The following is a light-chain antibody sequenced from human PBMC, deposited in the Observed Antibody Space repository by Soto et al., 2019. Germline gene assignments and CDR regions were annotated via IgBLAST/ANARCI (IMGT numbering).Light chain of an antibody. V-gene: IGKV3-20*01. CDR1: QSVRRY. CDR2: DAS. CDR3: QQYDSSPRT. J-gene: IGKJ1*01. Sequence: EIVLTQSPGTLSLSPGETLSLSCRSSQSVRRYLAWYQHKPGQAPRLLIYDASNWATGIPDRFSGSGSGTDFTLTITRLEPEDFAVYYCQQYDSSPRTFGQGTKVEIK.